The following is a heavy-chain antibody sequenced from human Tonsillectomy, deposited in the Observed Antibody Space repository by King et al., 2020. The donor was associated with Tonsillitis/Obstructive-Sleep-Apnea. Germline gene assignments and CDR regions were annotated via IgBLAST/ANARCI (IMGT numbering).Heavy chain of an antibody. Sequence: LQLQESGPGLVKPSETLSLTCTVSYGSISSSTYYWGWIRQPPGKGLEWIGTIYYSGITYYNPSLKSRVTISVDTSKNQFSLKLSFVTAADTAVYYCARQRGLGLFFDYWGQGTLVTVPS. CDR1: YGSISSSTYY. V-gene: IGHV4-39*01. CDR2: IYYSGIT. D-gene: IGHD3-10*01. CDR3: ARQRGLGLFFDY. J-gene: IGHJ4*02.